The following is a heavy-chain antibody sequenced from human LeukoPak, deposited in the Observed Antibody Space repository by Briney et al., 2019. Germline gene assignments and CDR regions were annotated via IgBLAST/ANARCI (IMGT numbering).Heavy chain of an antibody. CDR1: GGSISSDGYS. CDR2: IYHSGST. D-gene: IGHD3-10*01. J-gene: IGHJ5*02. Sequence: SETLSLTCTVSGGSISSDGYSWSWIRQPPGKGLEWIGYIYHSGSTYYNPSLKSRVTISVDRSKNQFSLKLSSVTAADTAVYYCARYYYGSGSYRYNWFDPWGQGTLVTVSS. V-gene: IGHV4-30-2*01. CDR3: ARYYYGSGSYRYNWFDP.